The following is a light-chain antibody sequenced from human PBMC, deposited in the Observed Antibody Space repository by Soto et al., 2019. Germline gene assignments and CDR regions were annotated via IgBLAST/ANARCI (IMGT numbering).Light chain of an antibody. CDR3: GSFTTSRIWV. CDR2: GVN. Sequence: QSVLTQPASVSGSPGQSITVSCTGSSSDFGDDKYVSWYQQQPGKGPNLLFYGVNGRPSGISNRFSGSKSGNTASLTISGLQVEDEAEYFCGSFTTSRIWVFGGGTKLTVL. V-gene: IGLV2-14*01. J-gene: IGLJ3*02. CDR1: SSDFGDDKY.